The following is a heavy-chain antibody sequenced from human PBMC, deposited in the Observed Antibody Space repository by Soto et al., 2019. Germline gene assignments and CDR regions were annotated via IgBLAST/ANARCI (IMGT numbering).Heavy chain of an antibody. Sequence: PGGSLRLSCAASGFTVSSYLMHWVRQAPGKGLVWVSRINSDGSSTSFADSVKSRFTISRDNAKNTLYLQMNSLRAEDTAVYYCARVNYGDYGGVYDYWGQGTLVTVSS. D-gene: IGHD4-17*01. CDR1: GFTVSSYL. V-gene: IGHV3-74*01. CDR3: ARVNYGDYGGVYDY. CDR2: INSDGSST. J-gene: IGHJ4*02.